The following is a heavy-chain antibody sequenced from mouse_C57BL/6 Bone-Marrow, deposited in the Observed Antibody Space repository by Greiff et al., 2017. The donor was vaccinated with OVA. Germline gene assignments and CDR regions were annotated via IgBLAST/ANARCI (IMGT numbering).Heavy chain of an antibody. CDR1: GYTFTSYW. CDR3: ARWGDGYYSYAMDY. V-gene: IGHV1-64*01. J-gene: IGHJ4*01. CDR2: IHPNSGST. Sequence: VQLQQSGAELVKPGASVKLSCKASGYTFTSYWMHWVKQRPGQGLEWIGMIHPNSGSTNYNEKFKSKATLTVDKSSSTAYMQLSSLTSEDSAVYYCARWGDGYYSYAMDYWGQGTSVTVSS. D-gene: IGHD2-3*01.